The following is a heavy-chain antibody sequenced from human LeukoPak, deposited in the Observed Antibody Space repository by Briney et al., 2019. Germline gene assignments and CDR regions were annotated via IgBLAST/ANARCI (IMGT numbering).Heavy chain of an antibody. D-gene: IGHD3-3*01. J-gene: IGHJ3*02. CDR1: GFTFSSYG. CDR2: IRYDGSNK. Sequence: PGGSLRLSCAASGFTFSSYGMHWVRQPPGKGLEWVGFIRYDGSNKYYADSVKGRFTISRDNSKNTLYLQMNSLRAEDTAVYYCAKATAIFGVVIYNAFDIWGQGTMVTVSS. CDR3: AKATAIFGVVIYNAFDI. V-gene: IGHV3-30*02.